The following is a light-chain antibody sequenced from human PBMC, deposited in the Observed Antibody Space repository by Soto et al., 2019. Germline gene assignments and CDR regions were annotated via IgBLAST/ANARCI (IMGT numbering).Light chain of an antibody. CDR1: QSISTW. V-gene: IGKV1-5*03. CDR3: QQYNSYSWT. J-gene: IGKJ1*01. CDR2: KAS. Sequence: DIQMTQSPSTLSASVGDRVTITCRASQSISTWLAWYHQKLGKAPKLLIYKASSLEGGVPSRFSGSGSGTEFTLTISSLQPDDFATYYCQQYNSYSWTFGQGTKVEIK.